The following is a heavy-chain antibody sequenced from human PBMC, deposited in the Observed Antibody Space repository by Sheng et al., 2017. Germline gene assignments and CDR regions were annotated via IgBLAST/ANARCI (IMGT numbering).Heavy chain of an antibody. Sequence: EVQLVDSGGGLVQPGGSLRLSCAASGFKFSSFEMNWVRQAPGKGLEWISYISDSGSTIYYADSVKGRFTISRDNAKNSLYLQMNSLRADDTAIYYCAREVNSKLDAFDIWGQGTMVFVSS. CDR2: ISDSGSTI. V-gene: IGHV3-48*03. CDR3: AREVNSKLDAFDI. J-gene: IGHJ3*02. D-gene: IGHD4-4*01. CDR1: GFKFSSFE.